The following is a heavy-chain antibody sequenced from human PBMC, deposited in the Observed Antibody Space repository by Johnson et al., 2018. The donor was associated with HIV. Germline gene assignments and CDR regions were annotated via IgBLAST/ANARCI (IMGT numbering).Heavy chain of an antibody. CDR3: ARCMIVVVITDAFDI. Sequence: QVLLVESGGGVVQPGRSLRLSCAASGFTFSSYAMHWVRQAPGKGLEWVAVISYDGSNKYYADSVKGRFTISRDHSKNTLYLQMNSLRAEDTAVYYSARCMIVVVITDAFDIWGQGTMVTVSS. CDR2: ISYDGSNK. CDR1: GFTFSSYA. V-gene: IGHV3-30-3*01. J-gene: IGHJ3*02. D-gene: IGHD3-22*01.